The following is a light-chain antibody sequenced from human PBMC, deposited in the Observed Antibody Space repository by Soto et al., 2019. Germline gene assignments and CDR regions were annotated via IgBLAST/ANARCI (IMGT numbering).Light chain of an antibody. CDR3: QQYNDNWT. V-gene: IGKV1-5*03. CDR2: KAS. CDR1: QSINSW. J-gene: IGKJ1*01. Sequence: DIQMTQSPSTLSASVGDRVTITCRASQSINSWLAWYQQKPGTAPKLLIYKASTLQSGVPSRFSGSGSGTEFTLTISSLQPDDSATYYCQQYNDNWTFGQGTKVEIK.